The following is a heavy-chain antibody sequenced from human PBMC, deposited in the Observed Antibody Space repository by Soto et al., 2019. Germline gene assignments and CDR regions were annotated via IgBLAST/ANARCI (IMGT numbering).Heavy chain of an antibody. CDR3: AKDRLLGYFDYWDY. J-gene: IGHJ4*02. CDR1: GFTFSSYA. CDR2: ISGSGGDT. D-gene: IGHD3-9*01. Sequence: PGGSLRLSCVASGFTFSSYAMTWVRQAPGKGLEWVSGISGSGGDTYYADSVRGRFTISRDKSKNTLYLQMNSLRAEDTAVYYCAKDRLLGYFDYWDYWGQGTLVTVSS. V-gene: IGHV3-23*01.